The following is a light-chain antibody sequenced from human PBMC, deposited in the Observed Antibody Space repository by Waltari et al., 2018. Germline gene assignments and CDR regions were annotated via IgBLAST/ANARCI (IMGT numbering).Light chain of an antibody. CDR1: LLAKKY. Sequence: SYELTQPSSVSVSPGQTASITCSGDLLAKKYARWFQQKPGRAPVLVIFKDNERPSGIPERFSDSSSGTSVTLTISGAQVEDEADYYCYSAADNNVGVFGPGTKVTVL. CDR3: YSAADNNVGV. CDR2: KDN. V-gene: IGLV3-27*01. J-gene: IGLJ1*01.